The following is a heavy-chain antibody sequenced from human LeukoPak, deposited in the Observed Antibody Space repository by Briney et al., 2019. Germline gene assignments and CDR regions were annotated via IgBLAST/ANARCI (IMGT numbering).Heavy chain of an antibody. J-gene: IGHJ4*02. CDR1: GDSINSGENY. CDR2: IYYSGST. Sequence: SQTLSLTCTVSGDSINSGENYWSWIRQPPGKGLEWIGYIYYSGSTYYNPSLKSRVTISVDTSKNQFSLKLSSVTAADTAVYYCVRDRGEFSYSHDYWGQGTLVTVSS. CDR3: VRDRGEFSYSHDY. D-gene: IGHD1-26*01. V-gene: IGHV4-30-4*08.